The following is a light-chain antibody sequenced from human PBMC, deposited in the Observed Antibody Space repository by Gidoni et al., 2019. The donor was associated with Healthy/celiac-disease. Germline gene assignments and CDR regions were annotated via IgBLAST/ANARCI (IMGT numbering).Light chain of an antibody. V-gene: IGKV1-5*03. CDR3: QQYNSYST. CDR1: QSISSW. Sequence: DIQMTQSPSTLSASVGDRVTITCRASQSISSWLAWYQQKQGKAPKLLIYKASSLESGVPSRFSGSGSGTEFTLTISSLQPDDFATYYCQQYNSYSTFXPXTKVDIK. J-gene: IGKJ3*01. CDR2: KAS.